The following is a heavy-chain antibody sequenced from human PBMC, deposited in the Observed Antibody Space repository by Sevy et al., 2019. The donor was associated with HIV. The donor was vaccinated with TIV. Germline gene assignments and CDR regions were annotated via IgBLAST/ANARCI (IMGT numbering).Heavy chain of an antibody. V-gene: IGHV3-73*01. Sequence: GGSLRLSCAASGFNFSGSTMYWVRQASGKGLEWVGRIRRKVNIYATAYAASVKGRFTISRDDSKNTAYLQMNGLKTEDTAMYYCSSQRSIAVAGDYFDYWGQEPWSPSPQ. CDR3: SSQRSIAVAGDYFDY. CDR1: GFNFSGST. CDR2: IRRKVNIYAT. D-gene: IGHD6-19*01. J-gene: IGHJ4*01.